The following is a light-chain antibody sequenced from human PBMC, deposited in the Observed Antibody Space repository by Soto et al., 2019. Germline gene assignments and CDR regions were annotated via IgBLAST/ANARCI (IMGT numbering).Light chain of an antibody. CDR1: QTFSSH. J-gene: IGKJ5*01. CDR3: QQRSNWPPVIT. CDR2: DAS. Sequence: EIVLTQSPATLSLSPGERATLSCRASQTFSSHLAWYQQKPGQAPRLLIYDASKRATGIPARFSGRGSGPDFTLPISSLEPEDFAVYYCQQRSNWPPVITFGQGTRLEIK. V-gene: IGKV3-11*01.